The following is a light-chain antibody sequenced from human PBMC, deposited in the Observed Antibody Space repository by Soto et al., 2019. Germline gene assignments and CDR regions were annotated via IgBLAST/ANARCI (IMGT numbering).Light chain of an antibody. J-gene: IGLJ1*01. CDR2: DVT. V-gene: IGLV2-14*01. Sequence: QSALTQPASVSGSPGQSITISCTGTASNVGTYNYVSWYQQYPDKVPKLLIYDVTKRPPGVSDRFSGSKSGNTASLTISGLQAEDEADYYCTSYTSSQTGVFGTGTKLTVL. CDR3: TSYTSSQTGV. CDR1: ASNVGTYNY.